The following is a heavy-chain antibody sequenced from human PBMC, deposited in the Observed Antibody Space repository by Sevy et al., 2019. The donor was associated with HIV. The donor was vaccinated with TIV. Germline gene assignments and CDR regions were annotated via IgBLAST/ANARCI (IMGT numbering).Heavy chain of an antibody. V-gene: IGHV3-30*04. J-gene: IGHJ4*02. D-gene: IGHD6-13*01. CDR3: ARAWGGYSSTWSKIALDY. CDR2: ISYDGSNQ. Sequence: GGSLRLSCAASGFSFFSYAMHWVRQAPGKGLEWVAVISYDGSNQYNPHSVKGRFTISRDNSRNTLFLQMNSLRPEDTAVYYCARAWGGYSSTWSKIALDYWGQGTPVTVSS. CDR1: GFSFFSYA.